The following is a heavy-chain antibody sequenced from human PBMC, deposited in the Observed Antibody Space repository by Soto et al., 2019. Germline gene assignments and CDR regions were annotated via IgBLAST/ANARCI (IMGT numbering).Heavy chain of an antibody. D-gene: IGHD2-21*02. CDR3: ARGDPITPDCGGDCYSGQMWFDP. CDR2: IIAIFGTA. J-gene: IGHJ5*02. Sequence: XFVQVSYPAAGGSLISYATVWVRRAPGHGLEWTGGIIAIFGTANYAQKFQGRVTITADESTSTAYLELSSLRSEDTAVYYCARGDPITPDCGGDCYSGQMWFDPWGQGTPVTVSS. V-gene: IGHV1-69*01. CDR1: GGSLISYA.